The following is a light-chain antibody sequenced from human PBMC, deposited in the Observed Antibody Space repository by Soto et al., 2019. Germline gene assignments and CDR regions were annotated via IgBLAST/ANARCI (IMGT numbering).Light chain of an antibody. CDR2: DVS. CDR3: SSYTSYTSYV. J-gene: IGLJ1*01. CDR1: SSDVGGYKY. Sequence: QPVLTQPASVTGSHVQAIAISNTRTSSDVGGYKYVSWYQQYPGKAPKLMIYDVSNRPSGVPDRFSGSKSGNTASLTISGLQSEDEADYYCSSYTSYTSYVFGTGTKVTVL. V-gene: IGLV2-14*01.